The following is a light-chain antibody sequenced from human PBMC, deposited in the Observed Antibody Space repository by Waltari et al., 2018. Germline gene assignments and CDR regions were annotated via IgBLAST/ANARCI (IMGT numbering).Light chain of an antibody. CDR3: CSYGGSSTWV. V-gene: IGLV2-23*01. CDR2: EGT. J-gene: IGLJ3*02. CDR1: SCDVGRFNL. Sequence: QSALIQPASVSGSPGQSFTISCLGTSCDVGRFNLFSWYQQHPDKAPKLMIYEGTQRPSGVSNRFSGSKSGNTASLIISGLQAEDEGDYYCSYGGSSTWVFGGGTKLTVL.